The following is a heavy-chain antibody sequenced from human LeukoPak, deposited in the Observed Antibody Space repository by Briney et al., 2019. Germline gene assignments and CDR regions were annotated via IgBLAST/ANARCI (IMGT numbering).Heavy chain of an antibody. J-gene: IGHJ3*02. CDR3: ARNPPCYDFWSGYSKYAFDI. Sequence: SETLSLTCTVSGGSISSSSYYWGWIRQPPGKGLEWIGSIYYSGSTNYNPSLKSRVTISVDTSKNQFSLKLSSVTAADTAVYYCARNPPCYDFWSGYSKYAFDIWGQGTMVTVSS. CDR1: GGSISSSSYY. V-gene: IGHV4-39*07. D-gene: IGHD3-3*01. CDR2: IYYSGST.